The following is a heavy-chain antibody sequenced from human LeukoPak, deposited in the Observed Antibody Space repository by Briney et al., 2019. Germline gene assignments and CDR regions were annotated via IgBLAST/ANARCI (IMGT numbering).Heavy chain of an antibody. J-gene: IGHJ3*02. CDR1: GGTFSSYA. V-gene: IGHV1-69*05. CDR2: IIPTFGTA. CDR3: ARDRCSGGSCYPKPKQTPDAFDI. D-gene: IGHD2-15*01. Sequence: SVKVSCKASGGTFSSYAISWVRQAPGQGLEWMGRIIPTFGTANYAQKFQGRVTITTDESTSTAYMELSSLRSEDTAVYYCARDRCSGGSCYPKPKQTPDAFDIWGQGTMVTVSS.